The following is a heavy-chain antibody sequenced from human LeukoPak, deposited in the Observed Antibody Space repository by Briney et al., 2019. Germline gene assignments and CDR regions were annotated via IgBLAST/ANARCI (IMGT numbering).Heavy chain of an antibody. V-gene: IGHV1-69*05. CDR3: ARGPYDSPLD. Sequence: GASVKVSCKASGGTFSSYAISWVRQAPGQRLEWMGRIIPIFGTANYAQKFQGRVTITTDESTSTAYMELSSLRSEDTAVYYCARGPYDSPLDWGQGTLVTVSS. CDR1: GGTFSSYA. D-gene: IGHD3-22*01. J-gene: IGHJ4*02. CDR2: IIPIFGTA.